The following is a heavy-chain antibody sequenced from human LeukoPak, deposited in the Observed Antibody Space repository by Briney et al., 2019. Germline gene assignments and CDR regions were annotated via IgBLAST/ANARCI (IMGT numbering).Heavy chain of an antibody. J-gene: IGHJ4*02. CDR3: AKDSSAYYDSSGYYPPFDY. CDR2: ISWNSGSI. V-gene: IGHV3-9*01. CDR1: GFTFDDYA. Sequence: PGGSLRLSCAASGFTFDDYAMHWVRQAPGKGLEWVSGISWNSGSIGYADSVKGRFTISRDNAKNSLYLQMNSLRAEDAALYYCAKDSSAYYDSSGYYPPFDYWGQGTLVTVSS. D-gene: IGHD3-22*01.